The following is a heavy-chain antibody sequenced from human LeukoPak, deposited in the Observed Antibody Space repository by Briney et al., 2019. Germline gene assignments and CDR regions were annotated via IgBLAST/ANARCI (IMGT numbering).Heavy chain of an antibody. V-gene: IGHV3-23*01. CDR2: ISGSGGST. J-gene: IGHJ1*01. CDR3: AKVEAVAGPGAEYFQH. Sequence: GGSLRLSCAASGFTFSSYAMSWVRQAPGKGLEWVSAISGSGGSTYYADSVKGRFTISRDNSKNTLYLQMNSLRAEDTAVYYCAKVEAVAGPGAEYFQHWGQGTLVTVSS. CDR1: GFTFSSYA. D-gene: IGHD6-19*01.